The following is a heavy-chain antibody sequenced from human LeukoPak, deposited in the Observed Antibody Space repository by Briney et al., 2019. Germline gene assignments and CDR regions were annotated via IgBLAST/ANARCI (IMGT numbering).Heavy chain of an antibody. CDR2: ISSSGSTI. J-gene: IGHJ3*02. CDR3: ARDLAMATIRPGAFDI. Sequence: GGSLRLSCAASGFTFSSYEMNWVRQAPGKGLEWVSYISSSGSTIYYADSVKGRFTISRDNVKNSLYLQMNSLRAEDTAVYYCARDLAMATIRPGAFDIWGQGTMVTVSS. D-gene: IGHD5-24*01. CDR1: GFTFSSYE. V-gene: IGHV3-48*03.